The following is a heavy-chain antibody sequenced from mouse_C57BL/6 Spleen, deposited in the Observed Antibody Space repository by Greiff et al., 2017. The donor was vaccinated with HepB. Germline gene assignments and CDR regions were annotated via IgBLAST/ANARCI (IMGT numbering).Heavy chain of an antibody. D-gene: IGHD6-1*01. CDR2: IDPETGGT. V-gene: IGHV1-15*01. J-gene: IGHJ2*01. Sequence: VQLQQSGAELVRPGASVTLSCKASGYTFTDYEMHWVKQTPVHGLEWIGAIDPETGGTAYNQKFKDKATLTVDKSSSTAYMQLSSLTSEDSAVYYCARERPPYYFDYWGQGTTLTVSS. CDR3: ARERPPYYFDY. CDR1: GYTFTDYE.